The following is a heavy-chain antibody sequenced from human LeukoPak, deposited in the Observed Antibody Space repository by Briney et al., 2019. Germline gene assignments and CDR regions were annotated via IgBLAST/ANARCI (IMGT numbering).Heavy chain of an antibody. J-gene: IGHJ4*02. V-gene: IGHV4-4*07. CDR2: IYTSGST. Sequence: SETLSLTCTVSGGSFSSYYWSWVRQPAGKGLEWIARIYTSGSTNYNPSLKSRVTMSVDTSKNKYSLKLRSVTAADTAVYYCARDYYDSSGYRDWGQGTLVTVSS. D-gene: IGHD3-22*01. CDR3: ARDYYDSSGYRD. CDR1: GGSFSSYY.